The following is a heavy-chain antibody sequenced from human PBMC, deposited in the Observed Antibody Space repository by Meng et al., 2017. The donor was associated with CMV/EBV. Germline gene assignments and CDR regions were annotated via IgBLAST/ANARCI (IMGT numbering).Heavy chain of an antibody. J-gene: IGHJ5*02. V-gene: IGHV1-18*01. CDR1: GYTFTSYG. CDR2: ISAYNGNT. D-gene: IGHD6-13*01. CDR3: ARDTQRGIAAAGPFDP. Sequence: ASVKVSCKASGYTFTSYGISWVRQAPGQGLEWMGWISAYNGNTNYAQKFQGRVTMTRDTSISTAYMELSRLRSDDTAVYYCARDTQRGIAAAGPFDPWGQGTLVTVSS.